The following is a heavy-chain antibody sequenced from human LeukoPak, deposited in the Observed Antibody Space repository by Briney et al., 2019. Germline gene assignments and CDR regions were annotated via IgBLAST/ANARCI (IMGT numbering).Heavy chain of an antibody. Sequence: AGSLRFSCAASGFIGSSHYMSWDRQAPGKGLEWWSVIYSGGSTDNADSVKGILTISRDTSKNTVHLQMNSLRAEDTAVYYCARSDSSSSVVLGSYYGMDVWGQGTTVTVSS. CDR3: ARSDSSSSVVLGSYYGMDV. CDR2: IYSGGST. CDR1: GFIGSSHY. V-gene: IGHV3-66*01. D-gene: IGHD6-6*01. J-gene: IGHJ6*02.